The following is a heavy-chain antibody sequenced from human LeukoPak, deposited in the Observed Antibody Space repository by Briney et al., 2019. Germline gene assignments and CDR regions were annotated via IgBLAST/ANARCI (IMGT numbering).Heavy chain of an antibody. J-gene: IGHJ3*02. CDR2: MNPNSGST. CDR1: GYTFTNQD. D-gene: IGHD6-13*01. CDR3: ARDGRGAAAADDPLDI. Sequence: VASVKVSCKASGYTFTNQDFIWMRQATGQGLEWMGWMNPNSGSTGYAQKFQGRVTMTRDTSLSTAYMELSSLTSDDTAVYYCARDGRGAAAADDPLDIWGQGTTVTVSS. V-gene: IGHV1-8*01.